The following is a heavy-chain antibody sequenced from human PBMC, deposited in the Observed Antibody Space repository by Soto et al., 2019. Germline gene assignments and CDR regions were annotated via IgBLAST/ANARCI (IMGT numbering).Heavy chain of an antibody. CDR3: AKEKEYAVGLGANDY. V-gene: IGHV3-23*01. CDR1: EFTFKNFA. J-gene: IGHJ4*02. CDR2: ISGSGGST. D-gene: IGHD3-16*01. Sequence: AGGSLRLSCVASEFTFKNFAMNWVRQAPGKGLEWVSGISGSGGSTYYADSVKGRFTISRDNSKNTVYLKMSSLRVEDTAVFYCAKEKEYAVGLGANDYWGQGTQVTVSS.